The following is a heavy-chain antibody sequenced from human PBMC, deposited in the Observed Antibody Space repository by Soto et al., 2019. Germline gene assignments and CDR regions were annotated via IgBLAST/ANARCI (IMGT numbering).Heavy chain of an antibody. CDR3: AILSSTGPNYFVY. V-gene: IGHV3-74*01. CDR1: GFTFSGYW. D-gene: IGHD2-2*01. J-gene: IGHJ4*02. CDR2: INSDGSST. Sequence: PGGSLRLSCAASGFTFSGYWMHWVRQAPGKGLVWVSRINSDGSSTNYADSVKGRFTISRDNAKNTLYLQMNSLRAEDTDVYYCAILSSTGPNYFVYWGQEPLFTVSS.